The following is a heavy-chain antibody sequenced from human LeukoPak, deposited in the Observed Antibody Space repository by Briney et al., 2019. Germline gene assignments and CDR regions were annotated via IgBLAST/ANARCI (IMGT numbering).Heavy chain of an antibody. CDR1: GGSISSGDYY. V-gene: IGHV4-30-4*01. CDR3: ARGDDYYGSVYGMDV. CDR2: IYYSGST. Sequence: SQTLSPTCTVSGGSISSGDYYWSWIRQPPGKGLEWIGYIYYSGSTYYNPSLKSRVTISVDTSKNQFSLKLSSVTAADTAVYYCARGDDYYGSVYGMDVWGKGTTVTVSS. D-gene: IGHD3-10*01. J-gene: IGHJ6*04.